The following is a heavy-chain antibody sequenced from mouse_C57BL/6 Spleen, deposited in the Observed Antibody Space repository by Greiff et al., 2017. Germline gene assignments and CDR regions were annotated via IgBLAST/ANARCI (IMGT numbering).Heavy chain of an antibody. V-gene: IGHV5-6*01. Sequence: EVQLVESGGDLVKPGGSLKLSCAASGFTFSSYGMSWVRQTPDKRLEWVATISSGGSYTYYPDSVKGRFTISRDNAKNTLYLQVSSLKSEDTAMYYCARDYYGSSYNYAMDYWGQGTSVTVSS. CDR2: ISSGGSYT. J-gene: IGHJ4*01. CDR1: GFTFSSYG. D-gene: IGHD1-1*01. CDR3: ARDYYGSSYNYAMDY.